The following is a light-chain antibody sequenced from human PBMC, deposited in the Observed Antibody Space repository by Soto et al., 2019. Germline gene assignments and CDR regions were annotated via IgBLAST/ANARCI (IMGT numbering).Light chain of an antibody. CDR2: ATS. J-gene: IGKJ1*01. CDR1: QSVSVTY. Sequence: EIVHTQSPATLSLSPGGRATLSCRARQSVSVTYLAWYQQKPGQPPRLLIYATSTRSSGIPDRFIGSGSGTDFTLTITSLEPEDFARYYCQQYGTSPCTFGQGTKVDI. CDR3: QQYGTSPCT. V-gene: IGKV3-20*01.